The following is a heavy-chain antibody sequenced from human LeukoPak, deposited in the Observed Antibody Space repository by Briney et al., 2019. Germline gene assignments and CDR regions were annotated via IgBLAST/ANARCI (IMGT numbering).Heavy chain of an antibody. Sequence: PGGSLRLSCAASGFTFSSYAMHWVRQAPGKGLEWVAVISYDGSNKYYADSVKGRFTISRDNSKNTLYLQMNSLRAEDTAVYYCARAPMRSSTSCAGNYWGQGTLVTVSS. V-gene: IGHV3-30-3*01. CDR1: GFTFSSYA. J-gene: IGHJ4*02. CDR3: ARAPMRSSTSCAGNY. CDR2: ISYDGSNK. D-gene: IGHD2-2*01.